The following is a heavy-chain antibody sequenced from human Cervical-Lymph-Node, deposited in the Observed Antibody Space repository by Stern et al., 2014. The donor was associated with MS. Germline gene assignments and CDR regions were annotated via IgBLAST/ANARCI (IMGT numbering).Heavy chain of an antibody. CDR1: GFTFSNYG. Sequence: QVQLVESGGGVVQPGRSLRLSCAASGFTFSNYGMHWVSQAPGKGLEWLAVIWYDGNKKYYADSVKGRFTISRDNSKNTLFLQMSSLTAEDTALYYCARGNWNYEGMGYWGQGTLVTVSS. CDR2: IWYDGNKK. J-gene: IGHJ4*02. CDR3: ARGNWNYEGMGY. V-gene: IGHV3-33*01. D-gene: IGHD1-7*01.